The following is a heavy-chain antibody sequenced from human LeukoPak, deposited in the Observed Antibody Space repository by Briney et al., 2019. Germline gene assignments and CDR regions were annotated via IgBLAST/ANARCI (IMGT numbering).Heavy chain of an antibody. J-gene: IGHJ6*03. D-gene: IGHD3-22*01. V-gene: IGHV4-34*01. CDR3: ARLRRVVVITLYYYYMDV. Sequence: SETLSLTCAVYGGSFSGYYWNWIRQPPAKGLEWMGEINHSGSTNYNPSLKSRVTISVDTSKNQFSLKLSSVTAADTAVYYCARLRRVVVITLYYYYMDVWGKGTTVTVSS. CDR1: GGSFSGYY. CDR2: INHSGST.